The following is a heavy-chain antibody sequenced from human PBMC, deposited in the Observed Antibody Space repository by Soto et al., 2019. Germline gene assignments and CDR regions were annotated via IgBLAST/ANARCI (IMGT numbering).Heavy chain of an antibody. V-gene: IGHV3-53*01. CDR3: ARERPSSIAARPGAFDI. Sequence: GGSLRLSCAASGFTVSSNYMSWVRQAPGKGLEWVSVIYSGGSTYYADSVKGRFTISRDNSKNTLYLQMNSLRAEDTAVYYCARERPSSIAARPGAFDIWGQGTMVTVSS. CDR2: IYSGGST. D-gene: IGHD6-6*01. J-gene: IGHJ3*02. CDR1: GFTVSSNY.